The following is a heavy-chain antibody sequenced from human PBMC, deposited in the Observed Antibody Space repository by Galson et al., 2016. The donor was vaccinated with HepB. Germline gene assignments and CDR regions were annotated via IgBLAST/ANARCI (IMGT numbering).Heavy chain of an antibody. CDR2: ITSTSIYK. Sequence: SLRLSCAASGFTFSDYYVSWLRQAPGKGLEWISFITSTSIYKDYADSVKGRFTISRDNAKNSLYLQMNRLRAEDTARYYCAKGSRDFSSWPFYFDYWGHGTLVTVSS. CDR3: AKGSRDFSSWPFYFDY. D-gene: IGHD6-13*01. V-gene: IGHV3-11*06. J-gene: IGHJ4*01. CDR1: GFTFSDYY.